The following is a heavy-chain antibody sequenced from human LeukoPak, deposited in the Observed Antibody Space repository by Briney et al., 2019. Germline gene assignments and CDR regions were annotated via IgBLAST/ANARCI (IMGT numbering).Heavy chain of an antibody. D-gene: IGHD6-19*01. Sequence: GGSLRLSCAASGFTVSSNYMSWVRQAPGKGLEWVSVIYSGGSTYYADSVKGRFTISRDNSKNTLYLQVNSLRAEDTAVYYCARAPIAVAGFDYWGQGTLVTVSS. J-gene: IGHJ4*02. CDR2: IYSGGST. V-gene: IGHV3-53*01. CDR1: GFTVSSNY. CDR3: ARAPIAVAGFDY.